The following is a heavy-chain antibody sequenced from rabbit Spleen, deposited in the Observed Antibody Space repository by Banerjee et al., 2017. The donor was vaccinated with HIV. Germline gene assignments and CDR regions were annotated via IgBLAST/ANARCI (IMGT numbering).Heavy chain of an antibody. J-gene: IGHJ4*01. V-gene: IGHV1S45*01. CDR1: GFSFSSSYW. D-gene: IGHD6-1*01. Sequence: QEQLEESGGDLVKPEGSLTLTCTASGFSFSSSYWICWVRQAPGKGLEWIGIIYAGKGSTDYASWVNGRFTISKTSSTTVTLQMTSLTAADTATYFCARGNSDDRINLWGPGTLVTVS. CDR3: ARGNSDDRINL. CDR2: IYAGKGST.